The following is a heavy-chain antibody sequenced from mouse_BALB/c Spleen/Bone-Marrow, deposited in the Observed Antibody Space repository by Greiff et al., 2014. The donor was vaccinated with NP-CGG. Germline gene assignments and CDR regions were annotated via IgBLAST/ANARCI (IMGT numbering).Heavy chain of an antibody. V-gene: IGHV2-9*02. J-gene: IGHJ1*01. CDR2: IWAGGST. Sequence: VKLVESGPGLVAPSQSLSITCTVSGFSLTSYGVHWVRQPPGKGLEWLGLIWAGGSTNYNSALMSRLSISKDNSKSQVFLKMNSLQTENTAIYYCARKDYGSRGGYFDVWGAGTTVTVSS. D-gene: IGHD1-1*01. CDR3: ARKDYGSRGGYFDV. CDR1: GFSLTSYG.